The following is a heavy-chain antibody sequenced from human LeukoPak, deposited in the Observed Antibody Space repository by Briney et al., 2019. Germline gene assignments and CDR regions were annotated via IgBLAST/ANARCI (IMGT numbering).Heavy chain of an antibody. CDR3: ASDRDSSGLRDFDL. CDR2: IYYSGDT. D-gene: IGHD3-22*01. Sequence: PSETLSLTCTVSGGSISSYYWSWIRQPPGQGREWSGDIYYSGDTNYNPSLKSRVSISIDTSKNQFSLQLSSVTAADTAVYYCASDRDSSGLRDFDLWGRGNLVTVSA. CDR1: GGSISSYY. V-gene: IGHV4-59*01. J-gene: IGHJ2*01.